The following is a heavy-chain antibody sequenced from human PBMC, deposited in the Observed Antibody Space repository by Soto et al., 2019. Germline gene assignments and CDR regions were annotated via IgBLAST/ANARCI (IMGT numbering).Heavy chain of an antibody. J-gene: IGHJ5*02. CDR3: ARETYDFWSGYYSGLWFDP. CDR1: GYTFTSYC. Sequence: ASVKVSCKGSGYTFTSYCISWVRQAPGQRLEWMGWISAYNGNTNYAQKLQGRVTMTTDTSTSTAYMELRSLRSDDTAVYYCARETYDFWSGYYSGLWFDPWGQGTLVTVSS. D-gene: IGHD3-3*01. CDR2: ISAYNGNT. V-gene: IGHV1-18*01.